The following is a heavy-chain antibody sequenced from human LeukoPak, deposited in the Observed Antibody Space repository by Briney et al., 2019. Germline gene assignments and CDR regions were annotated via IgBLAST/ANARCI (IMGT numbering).Heavy chain of an antibody. CDR3: ARGSGYYLGHFDY. D-gene: IGHD3-22*01. Sequence: GGSLRPPCAASGFTFSTYWMSWVRQAPGEGLEWVANIKQDGSEKYYVDSVKGRFTISRDNAKNSLYLQMNSLRAEDTAVYYCARGSGYYLGHFDYWGQGTLVTVSS. V-gene: IGHV3-7*01. CDR2: IKQDGSEK. J-gene: IGHJ4*02. CDR1: GFTFSTYW.